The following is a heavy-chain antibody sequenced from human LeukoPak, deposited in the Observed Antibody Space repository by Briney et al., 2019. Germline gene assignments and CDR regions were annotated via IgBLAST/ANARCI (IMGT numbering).Heavy chain of an antibody. D-gene: IGHD6-13*01. J-gene: IGHJ5*02. CDR2: ISSSSSYI. V-gene: IGHV3-21*01. CDR3: AGDLYSRASGFDP. Sequence: GGSLRLSCAASGFTFSSFSMNWVRQAPGKGLEWVSSISSSSSYIYYADSVKGRFTISRDNAKNSLYLQMNSLRAEDTAVYYCAGDLYSRASGFDPWGQGTLVTVSS. CDR1: GFTFSSFS.